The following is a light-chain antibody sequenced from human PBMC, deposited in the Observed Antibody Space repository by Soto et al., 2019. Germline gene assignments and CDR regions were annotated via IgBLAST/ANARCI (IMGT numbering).Light chain of an antibody. V-gene: IGKV3-20*01. CDR1: QSVSSSY. J-gene: IGKJ1*01. Sequence: EIVLTQSPGTLSLSPGERATLSCRASQSVSSSYVAWYQQKPGQTPRLLIYVASSRATGIPDRFSGSGSGTDFTLTISRLEPEDFAVYYCHQYGSSPWTFGQGTKVEIK. CDR2: VAS. CDR3: HQYGSSPWT.